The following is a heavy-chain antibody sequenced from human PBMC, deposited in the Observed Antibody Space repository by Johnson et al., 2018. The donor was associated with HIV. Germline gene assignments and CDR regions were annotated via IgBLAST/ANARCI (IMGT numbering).Heavy chain of an antibody. V-gene: IGHV3-30*18. CDR2: ISYDGSNK. D-gene: IGHD6-19*01. Sequence: QVQLVESGGGVVQPGRSLRLSCAASGFTFSRYGMHWVRQAPGKGLEWVLVISYDGSNKYYADSVKGRFTISRDNSKNTLYLQMNSLRSEDTAVYYCAKDRGSGWYWDAFDIWGQGTMVTVSS. CDR1: GFTFSRYG. J-gene: IGHJ3*02. CDR3: AKDRGSGWYWDAFDI.